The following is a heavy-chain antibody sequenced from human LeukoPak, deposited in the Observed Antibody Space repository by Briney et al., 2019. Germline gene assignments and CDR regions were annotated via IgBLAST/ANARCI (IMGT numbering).Heavy chain of an antibody. CDR3: ARDQGDSSGYYLW. J-gene: IGHJ4*02. Sequence: GASVKASCKASGYTFASYGISWVRQAPGQGLEWMGWISAYNGNTNYAQKLQGRVTVTTDTSTSTAYMELRSLRPDDTAVYYCARDQGDSSGYYLWWGQGTLVTVSS. D-gene: IGHD3-22*01. CDR1: GYTFASYG. V-gene: IGHV1-18*01. CDR2: ISAYNGNT.